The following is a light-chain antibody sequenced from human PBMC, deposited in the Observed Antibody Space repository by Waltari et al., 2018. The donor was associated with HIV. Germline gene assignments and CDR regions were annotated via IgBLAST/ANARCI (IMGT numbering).Light chain of an antibody. CDR3: AAWDDSLNAHVL. V-gene: IGLV1-44*01. CDR1: NSNIGSNT. J-gene: IGLJ2*01. CDR2: NNN. Sequence: QSVLTQPPSASGTPGQRVTLSCSGRNSNIGSNTVNWYQQLPGTAPNLFIYNNNQRPAGVSDRSSGSKSGTSASLAISGLQSEDEADYYCAAWDDSLNAHVLFGGGTKLTVL.